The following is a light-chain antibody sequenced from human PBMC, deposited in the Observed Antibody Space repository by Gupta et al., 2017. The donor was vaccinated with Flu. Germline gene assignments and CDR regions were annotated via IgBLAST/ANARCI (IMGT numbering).Light chain of an antibody. J-gene: IGKJ3*01. V-gene: IGKV1-39*01. Sequence: EMTQSPSSLSASVGDRVTIACRASQSVFSDLSWYHQKPGSAPKLLIYSASSLQSGVPSRFSGSGSGTDFTLTLSSLQLEDFGTYYCQQSVSSPMTFGPGTTVHIK. CDR3: QQSVSSPMT. CDR2: SAS. CDR1: QSVFSD.